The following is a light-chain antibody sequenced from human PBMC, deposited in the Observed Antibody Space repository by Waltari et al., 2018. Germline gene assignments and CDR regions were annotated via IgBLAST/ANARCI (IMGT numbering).Light chain of an antibody. J-gene: IGLJ3*02. CDR2: KEP. V-gene: IGLV3-25*03. CDR3: QSGDSSGTSWV. Sequence: YELKQPPSVSVSPGQTARITCSGDAFPNQYASWCQQKPGQAPVVVIYKEPGRPSGIPERFSGSSSGTTVTLTISGVQAEDAADYYCQSGDSSGTSWVFGGGTKLTVL. CDR1: AFPNQY.